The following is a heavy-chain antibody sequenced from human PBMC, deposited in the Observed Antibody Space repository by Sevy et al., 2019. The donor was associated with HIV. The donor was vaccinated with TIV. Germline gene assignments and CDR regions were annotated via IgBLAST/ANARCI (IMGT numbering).Heavy chain of an antibody. J-gene: IGHJ4*02. D-gene: IGHD3-10*01. Sequence: SETLSLTCAVYGGSFSGYYWSWIRQPPGKGLEWIGEINHSGSTNYNPSLKSRVTISIDTSKNQFSLKLSSVTAADTAVYYCARWYYYGSVFDYWGQGTLVTVSS. V-gene: IGHV4-34*01. CDR1: GGSFSGYY. CDR2: INHSGST. CDR3: ARWYYYGSVFDY.